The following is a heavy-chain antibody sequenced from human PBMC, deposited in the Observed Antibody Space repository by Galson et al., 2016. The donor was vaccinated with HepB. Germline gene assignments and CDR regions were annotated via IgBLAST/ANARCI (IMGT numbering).Heavy chain of an antibody. CDR1: GYTFTTYG. J-gene: IGHJ4*02. D-gene: IGHD3-3*01. CDR2: ISAYNGDT. CDR3: ARDRPTIFGVQPPFDY. V-gene: IGHV1-18*04. Sequence: SVKASCKDSGYTFTTYGVSWVRQAPGQGLAWMGWISAYNGDTNYAHEVQGRVTMTTDTSTSTAYMELRSLRSDDTAIYYCARDRPTIFGVQPPFDYWGQGTLVTVSS.